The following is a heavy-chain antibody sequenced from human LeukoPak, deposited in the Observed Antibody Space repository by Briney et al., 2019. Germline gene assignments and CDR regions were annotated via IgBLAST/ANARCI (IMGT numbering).Heavy chain of an antibody. V-gene: IGHV3-9*03. CDR1: GFTFDDYA. Sequence: HSGGSLRLSCAASGFTFDDYAMHWVRQAPGKGLEWVSGISWNSGSIGYADSVKGRFTISRDNAKNSLYLQMNSLRAEDMALYYCAKDEGRYSYGFLDAFDFWGQGTMVTVPS. D-gene: IGHD5-18*01. CDR3: AKDEGRYSYGFLDAFDF. CDR2: ISWNSGSI. J-gene: IGHJ3*01.